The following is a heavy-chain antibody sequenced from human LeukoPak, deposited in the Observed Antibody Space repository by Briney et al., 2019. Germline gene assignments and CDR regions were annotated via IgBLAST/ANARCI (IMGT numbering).Heavy chain of an antibody. Sequence: AASVKVSCKASGYTFTGYGISWVRQAPGQGLEWMGWSSDYNGHKNYAQRLQGRVTMTTDTSTNIAYIELRSLIPDDTAVYYCARVRYGTGSYDYWGQGTLVAVSS. J-gene: IGHJ4*02. CDR1: GYTFTGYG. CDR2: SSDYNGHK. CDR3: ARVRYGTGSYDY. D-gene: IGHD3-10*01. V-gene: IGHV1-18*04.